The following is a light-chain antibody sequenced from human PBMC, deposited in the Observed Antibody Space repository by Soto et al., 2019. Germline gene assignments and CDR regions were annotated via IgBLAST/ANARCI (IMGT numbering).Light chain of an antibody. V-gene: IGKV1-5*03. J-gene: IGKJ1*01. Sequence: DIQMTQSPSTLSGSVGDRVTITCRASQTISSWLAWYQQKPGKAPKLLIYKASTLKSGVPSRFSGSGSGTEFTLTISSLQHDDFATYYCQHYNRYSEACGQGTKVELK. CDR3: QHYNRYSEA. CDR1: QTISSW. CDR2: KAS.